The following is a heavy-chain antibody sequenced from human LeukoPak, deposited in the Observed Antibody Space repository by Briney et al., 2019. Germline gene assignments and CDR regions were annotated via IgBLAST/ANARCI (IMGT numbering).Heavy chain of an antibody. V-gene: IGHV4-39*01. CDR3: TRHTGYISGQYSNYEDS. CDR2: ISYGGST. Sequence: PSETLSLTCTVSGGSITSNNYYWGWIRQPPGKGLEWIGSISYGGSTHYNPSLKSRVTISVDTSKNQFSLKLRSVTAADTALYCCTRHTGYISGQYSNYEDSWGQGTLVTVSS. D-gene: IGHD4-11*01. J-gene: IGHJ4*02. CDR1: GGSITSNNYY.